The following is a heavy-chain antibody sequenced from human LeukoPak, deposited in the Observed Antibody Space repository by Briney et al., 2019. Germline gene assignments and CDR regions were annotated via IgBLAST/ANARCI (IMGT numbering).Heavy chain of an antibody. J-gene: IGHJ4*02. CDR1: GFTFSTND. CDR2: IRYDGSNK. CDR3: AKDFGILN. Sequence: GGSLRLSCAASGFTFSTNDMHWVRQAPGKGLEWVAFIRYDGSNKNYADSVKGRSTISRDNSKNTLYLQMNSLRAEDTAVYYCAKDFGILNWGQGTLVTVSS. V-gene: IGHV3-30*02. D-gene: IGHD3-9*01.